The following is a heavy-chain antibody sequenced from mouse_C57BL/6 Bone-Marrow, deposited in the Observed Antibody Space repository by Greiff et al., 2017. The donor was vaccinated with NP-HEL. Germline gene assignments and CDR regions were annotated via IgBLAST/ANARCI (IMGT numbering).Heavy chain of an antibody. D-gene: IGHD2-2*01. CDR2: IDPEDGDT. V-gene: IGHV14-1*01. Sequence: VQLKESGAELVRPGASVKLSCTASGFNIKDYYMHWVKQRPGQGLEWIGRIDPEDGDTEYAPKFQGKATMTADTSSNTAYLQLSSLTSEDTAVYYCTSLLWLRYYAMDYWGQGTSVTVSS. CDR1: GFNIKDYY. J-gene: IGHJ4*01. CDR3: TSLLWLRYYAMDY.